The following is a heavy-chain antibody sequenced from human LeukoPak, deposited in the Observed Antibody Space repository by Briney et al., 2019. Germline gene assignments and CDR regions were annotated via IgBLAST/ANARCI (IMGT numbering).Heavy chain of an antibody. CDR2: IYPGDSDT. J-gene: IGHJ4*02. CDR1: GYSFTSYW. D-gene: IGHD3-3*01. CDR3: ARQPTIFGVVSVFDY. Sequence: GESLKISCKGSGYSFTSYWIGWVRQMPGKGLEWMGIIYPGDSDTRYSPSFQGQVTISADKSISTAYLQWSSLKASDTAMYYCARQPTIFGVVSVFDYWGQGTLVPVSS. V-gene: IGHV5-51*01.